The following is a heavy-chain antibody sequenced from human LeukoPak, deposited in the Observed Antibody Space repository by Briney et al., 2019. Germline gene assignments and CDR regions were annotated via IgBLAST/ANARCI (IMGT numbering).Heavy chain of an antibody. CDR1: GGSISSYY. Sequence: SETLSLTCTVSGGSISSYYWSWIRQPPGKGLEWIGEINHSGSTNYNPSLKSRVTISVDTSKNQFSLKLSSVTAADTAVYYCASSAAGSPFWYWGQGTLVTVSS. CDR3: ASSAAGSPFWY. J-gene: IGHJ4*02. D-gene: IGHD6-13*01. V-gene: IGHV4-34*01. CDR2: INHSGST.